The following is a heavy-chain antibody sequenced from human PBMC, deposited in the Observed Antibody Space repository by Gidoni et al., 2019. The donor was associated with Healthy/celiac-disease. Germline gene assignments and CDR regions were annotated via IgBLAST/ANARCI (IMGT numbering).Heavy chain of an antibody. J-gene: IGHJ2*01. CDR3: ARVDYGDTNWYFDL. V-gene: IGHV3-72*01. CDR2: TRNKANSYTT. D-gene: IGHD4-17*01. Sequence: EVQLVESGGGLVQPGGSLRLSCAASGFTFRDHYMDWVRQAPGKGLEWVGRTRNKANSYTTEYAASVKGRFTSSRDDSKNSLYLQMNSLKTEDTAVYYCARVDYGDTNWYFDLWGRGTLVTVSS. CDR1: GFTFRDHY.